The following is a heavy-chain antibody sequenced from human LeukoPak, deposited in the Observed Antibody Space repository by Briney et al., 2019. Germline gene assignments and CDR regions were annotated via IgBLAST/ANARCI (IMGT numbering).Heavy chain of an antibody. V-gene: IGHV4-61*01. CDR1: GGSVSSTSYY. Sequence: SETLSLTCIVSGGSVSSTSYYWSWIRQPPGKGLEWIGYIYYSGSTNYNPSLKSRVTISVDTSRNQFSLKLSSVTAADTAVYYCARDPNYYYYYYGMDVWGQGTTVTVSS. D-gene: IGHD2-8*01. CDR2: IYYSGST. J-gene: IGHJ6*02. CDR3: ARDPNYYYYYYGMDV.